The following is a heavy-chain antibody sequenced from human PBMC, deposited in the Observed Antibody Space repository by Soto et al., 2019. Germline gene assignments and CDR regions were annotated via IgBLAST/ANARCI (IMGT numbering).Heavy chain of an antibody. Sequence: SVKVSCKASGATFSSYAISCVRQPPGQGLEWLGGIIPIFGTANYAQKFQGRVTITADKSTSTAYMELSSLRSEDPAVYYCARERVTIFGVVAIRPCCYYGMDVWGQGTTVTVSS. CDR3: ARERVTIFGVVAIRPCCYYGMDV. CDR1: GATFSSYA. D-gene: IGHD3-3*01. CDR2: IIPIFGTA. J-gene: IGHJ6*02. V-gene: IGHV1-69*06.